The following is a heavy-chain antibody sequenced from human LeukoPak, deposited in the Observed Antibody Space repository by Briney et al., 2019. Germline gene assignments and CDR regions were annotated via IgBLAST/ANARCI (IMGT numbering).Heavy chain of an antibody. V-gene: IGHV1-18*01. J-gene: IGHJ5*02. CDR3: ARGGLVVVVAATPSTPPGLLHWLDP. CDR1: GYTFTSYG. Sequence: ASVKVSCKASGYTFTSYGISWVRQAPGQGLEWMGWISAYNGNTKYAHKVLGRVTMTTDTSTSTAYMELRSLRSDDTAVYYCARGGLVVVVAATPSTPPGLLHWLDPWGQGTLVSVSS. CDR2: ISAYNGNT. D-gene: IGHD2-15*01.